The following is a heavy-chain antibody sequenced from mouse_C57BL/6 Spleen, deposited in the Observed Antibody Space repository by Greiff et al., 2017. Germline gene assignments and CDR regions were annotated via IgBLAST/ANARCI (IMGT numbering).Heavy chain of an antibody. D-gene: IGHD1-1*01. CDR1: GYAFSSSW. Sequence: VQRVESGPELVKPGASVKISCKASGYAFSSSWMNWVKQRPGKGLEWIGRIYPGDGDTNYNGKFKGKATLTADKSSSTAYMQLSSLTSEDSAVYFCARQYYGSSYGFAYWGQGTLVTVSA. CDR2: IYPGDGDT. CDR3: ARQYYGSSYGFAY. J-gene: IGHJ3*01. V-gene: IGHV1-82*01.